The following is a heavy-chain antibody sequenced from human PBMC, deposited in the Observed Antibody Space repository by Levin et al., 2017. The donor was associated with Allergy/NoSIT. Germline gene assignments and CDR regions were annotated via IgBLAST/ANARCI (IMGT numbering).Heavy chain of an antibody. Sequence: SQTLSLPCTVSGGSFRSYYWSWVRQPPGKGLEWVGYIYYSGTTNYNPALKSRVTMSVDTSKNQFSLKLSSVTAADTAVYYCARGDFWSAYCDYWGQGTPVAVSP. J-gene: IGHJ4*02. CDR3: ARGDFWSAYCDY. CDR2: IYYSGTT. V-gene: IGHV4-59*01. CDR1: GGSFRSYY. D-gene: IGHD3-3*01.